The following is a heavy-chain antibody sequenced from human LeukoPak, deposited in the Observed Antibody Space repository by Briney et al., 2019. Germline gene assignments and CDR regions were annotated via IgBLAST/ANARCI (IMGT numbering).Heavy chain of an antibody. V-gene: IGHV1-2*02. Sequence: ASVKVSCKASGYTFTVYYMHWVRQAPGQGNEWMGWINPNSGGTNYAQKFQGRVTMTRDTSISTAYMELSRLRSDDTAVYYCARSTMVRGVIWGQGTLVTVSS. CDR2: INPNSGGT. CDR1: GYTFTVYY. CDR3: ARSTMVRGVI. D-gene: IGHD3-10*01. J-gene: IGHJ4*02.